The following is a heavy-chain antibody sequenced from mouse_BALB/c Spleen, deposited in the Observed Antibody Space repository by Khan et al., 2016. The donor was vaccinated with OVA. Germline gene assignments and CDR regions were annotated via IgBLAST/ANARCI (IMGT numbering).Heavy chain of an antibody. CDR1: GFTFSTYG. Sequence: DVHLVESGGDVVKPEGSLKLSCAASGFTFSTYGMSWVRQTPDKRLEWVATVSTGGHYTYYPDTVKGRFTISRDNAKNTLYLQMSSLKSEDTAMFYWARLAYYYDSEGFAYWGQGTLVTVSA. V-gene: IGHV5-6*01. CDR2: VSTGGHYT. J-gene: IGHJ3*01. D-gene: IGHD1-1*01. CDR3: ARLAYYYDSEGFAY.